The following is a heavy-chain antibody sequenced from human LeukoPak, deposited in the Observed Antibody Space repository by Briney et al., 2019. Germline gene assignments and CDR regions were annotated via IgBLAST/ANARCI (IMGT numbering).Heavy chain of an antibody. Sequence: SSETLSLTCAVYGGSFSGYYWSWIRQPPGKGLEWIGEINHSGSTNYNPSLKSRVTISVDTSKNQFSLKLSSVTAADTAVYYCASFAATFDYWGQGTLVTVSS. CDR1: GGSFSGYY. CDR3: ASFAATFDY. J-gene: IGHJ4*02. CDR2: INHSGST. D-gene: IGHD2-15*01. V-gene: IGHV4-34*01.